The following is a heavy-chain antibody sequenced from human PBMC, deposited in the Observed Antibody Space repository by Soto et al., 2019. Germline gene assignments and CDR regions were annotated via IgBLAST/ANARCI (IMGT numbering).Heavy chain of an antibody. V-gene: IGHV3-7*03. CDR3: TRKRFGMDV. J-gene: IGHJ6*02. Sequence: EVQLVESGGGLVQPGESLRLSCAASGFTFSNSWMSWVRQAPGKGLEWVANIKEDGSEKDYVDPVKGRFTITRDNAKNSLYLQMNNLRAEDTAVYVCTRKRFGMDVWGQGTTVTVSS. CDR2: IKEDGSEK. CDR1: GFTFSNSW.